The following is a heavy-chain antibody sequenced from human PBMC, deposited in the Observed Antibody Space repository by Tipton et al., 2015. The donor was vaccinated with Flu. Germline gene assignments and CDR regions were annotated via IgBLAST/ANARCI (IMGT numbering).Heavy chain of an antibody. CDR1: GLTVTSSY. Sequence: QLVQSGGGLIQPGGSLRLSCAASGLTVTSSYMSWVRQAPGKGLEWVSVIYGGGTTDYADSVKGRFTISRDKSKNALDLQMSSLRAEDTAVYYCARGPQVPVWPYCYGMDVWGQGTTVTVSS. D-gene: IGHD2-2*01. V-gene: IGHV3-53*01. CDR2: IYGGGTT. J-gene: IGHJ6*02. CDR3: ARGPQVPVWPYCYGMDV.